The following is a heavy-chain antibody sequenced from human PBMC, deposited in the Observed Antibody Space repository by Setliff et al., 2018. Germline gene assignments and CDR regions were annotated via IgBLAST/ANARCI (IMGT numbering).Heavy chain of an antibody. J-gene: IGHJ4*02. V-gene: IGHV4-39*07. CDR2: IYYSGST. CDR3: ARRETYYNSWSGYFDY. CDR1: GGSFSSSSYY. Sequence: SETLSLTCTVSGGSFSSSSYYWGWIRQPPGKGLEWIGSIYYSGSTYYNPSLKSRVTISVDTSKNQFSLKLSSVTAADTAVYYCARRETYYNSWSGYFDYWGQGTLVTVSS. D-gene: IGHD3-3*01.